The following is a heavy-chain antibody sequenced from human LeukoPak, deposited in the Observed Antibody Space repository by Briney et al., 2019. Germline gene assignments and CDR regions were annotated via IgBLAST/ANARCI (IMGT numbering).Heavy chain of an antibody. CDR1: GYTFTSYD. Sequence: ASVKVSCKASGYTFTSYDINWVRQATGQGLEWMGWMNPNSGNTGYAQKFQGRVTMTRNTSISTAYTELSSLRSEDTAVYYCARVPRGWYYFDYWGQGTLVTVSS. CDR2: MNPNSGNT. V-gene: IGHV1-8*01. CDR3: ARVPRGWYYFDY. D-gene: IGHD6-19*01. J-gene: IGHJ4*02.